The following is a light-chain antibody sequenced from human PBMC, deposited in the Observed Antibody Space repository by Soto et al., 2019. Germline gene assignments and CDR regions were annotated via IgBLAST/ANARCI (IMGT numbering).Light chain of an antibody. CDR3: QQYNSYSPT. CDR2: KAS. CDR1: QTISSW. J-gene: IGKJ1*01. Sequence: DIQMTQSPSTLSGSVGDRVTITCRASQTISSWLAWYQQKPGKAPKLLIYKASTLKSGVPSRFSGSGSGTDFTFDISSLQPDDFATYYCQQYNSYSPTFGQGTKVDIK. V-gene: IGKV1-5*03.